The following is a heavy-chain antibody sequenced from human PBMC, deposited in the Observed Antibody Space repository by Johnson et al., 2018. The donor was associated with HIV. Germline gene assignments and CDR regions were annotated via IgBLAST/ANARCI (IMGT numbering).Heavy chain of an antibody. CDR1: GLTFEDYA. CDR3: AKGDYYDSSGYYFAAVSPFDI. D-gene: IGHD3-22*01. J-gene: IGHJ3*02. CDR2: ISWNSGSI. Sequence: VQLVESGGGLVQPGRSLRLSCAASGLTFEDYAMHWVRQAPGKGLEWVSGISWNSGSIGYADSVKGRFIISRDNAKNSLYLQMDSLRAEDTVLYFCAKGDYYDSSGYYFAAVSPFDIWGQGTMVAVSS. V-gene: IGHV3-9*01.